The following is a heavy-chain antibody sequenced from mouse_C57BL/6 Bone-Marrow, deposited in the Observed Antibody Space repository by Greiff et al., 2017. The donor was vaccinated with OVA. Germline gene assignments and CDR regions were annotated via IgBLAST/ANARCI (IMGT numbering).Heavy chain of an antibody. V-gene: IGHV7-1*01. CDR2: SRNKANDYTT. D-gene: IGHD4-1*01. J-gene: IGHJ1*03. CDR3: ARDNWDWYFDV. CDR1: GFTFSDFY. Sequence: EVQLVESGGGLVQSGRSLRLSCATSGFTFSDFYMEWVRQAPGKGLEWIAASRNKANDYTTKYSASVKGRFIVSRDTSQSILYLQMNALRAEDTAIYYCARDNWDWYFDVWGTGTTVTVSS.